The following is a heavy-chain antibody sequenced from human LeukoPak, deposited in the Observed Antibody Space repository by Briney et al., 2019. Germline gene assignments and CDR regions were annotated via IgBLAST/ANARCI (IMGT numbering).Heavy chain of an antibody. J-gene: IGHJ4*02. Sequence: SETLSLTCTVSSGSISSYHWGWVRQPPGKGLEWIGRIYTTGTTHYNPSLKSRLTMSVDTSTNQFSLNLTSVTAADTAVYYCGRQGYTGSHYFIDCWSQGTLVAVS. D-gene: IGHD1-26*01. CDR2: IYTTGTT. CDR3: GRQGYTGSHYFIDC. V-gene: IGHV4-4*07. CDR1: SGSISSYH.